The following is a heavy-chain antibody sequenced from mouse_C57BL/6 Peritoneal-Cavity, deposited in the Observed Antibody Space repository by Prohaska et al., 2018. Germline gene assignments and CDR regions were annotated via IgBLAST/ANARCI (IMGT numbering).Heavy chain of an antibody. J-gene: IGHJ2*01. CDR1: VYTFTDYY. Sequence: SVYTFTDYYMNWVKQSHGKSLEWIGVINPYNGGTSYNQKFKGKATLTVDKSSSTAYMELNSLTSEDSAVYYCARLESNYYCDYWGQGTTLTVSS. CDR2: INPYNGGT. CDR3: ARLESNYYCDY. V-gene: IGHV1-19*01. D-gene: IGHD2-5*01.